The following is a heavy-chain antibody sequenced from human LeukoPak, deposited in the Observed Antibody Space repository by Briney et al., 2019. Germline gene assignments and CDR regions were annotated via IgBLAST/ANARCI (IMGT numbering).Heavy chain of an antibody. D-gene: IGHD4-17*01. Sequence: PSETLSLTCTVSGGSISSIGYYWGWIRQPPGKGLEWIGTIYYSGSTYYNPSLKSRVTISVDTSKNQFSLKVSSVTAADTAIYYCARHVQITVSAQTRLDFWGQGTLVTVSS. J-gene: IGHJ4*02. CDR3: ARHVQITVSAQTRLDF. V-gene: IGHV4-39*01. CDR2: IYYSGST. CDR1: GGSISSIGYY.